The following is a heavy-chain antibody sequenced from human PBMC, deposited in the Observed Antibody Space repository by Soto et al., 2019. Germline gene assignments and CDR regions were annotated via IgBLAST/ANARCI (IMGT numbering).Heavy chain of an antibody. Sequence: EVQLLESGGGLVQPGGSLRLSCAASGFTFSSYAMSWVGQAPGKGLEWVSAISGSGGSTYYADSVKGRFTISRDNSKNTLYLQMNSLRAEDTAVYYCAKDPPYCSGGSCYFDYWGQGTLVTVSS. CDR3: AKDPPYCSGGSCYFDY. V-gene: IGHV3-23*01. CDR1: GFTFSSYA. CDR2: ISGSGGST. J-gene: IGHJ4*02. D-gene: IGHD2-15*01.